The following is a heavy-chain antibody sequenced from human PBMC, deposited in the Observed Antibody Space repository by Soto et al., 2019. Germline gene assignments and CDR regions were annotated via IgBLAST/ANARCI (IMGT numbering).Heavy chain of an antibody. CDR1: GFTFSSYG. Sequence: QVQLVESGGGVVQPGRSLRLSCAASGFTFSSYGMHWVRQAPGKGLEWVAVIWYDGSNKYYADSVKGRFTISRDNSKNTLDLQKNSLGAEDTGGYYWARGKDYVLGSYRGMGVLGQGTQVPVSS. CDR2: IWYDGSNK. J-gene: IGHJ6*02. D-gene: IGHD3-16*02. V-gene: IGHV3-33*01. CDR3: ARGKDYVLGSYRGMGV.